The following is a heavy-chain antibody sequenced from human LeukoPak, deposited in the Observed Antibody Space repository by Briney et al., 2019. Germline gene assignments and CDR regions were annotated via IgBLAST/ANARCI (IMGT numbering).Heavy chain of an antibody. CDR2: INHSGST. J-gene: IGHJ4*02. Sequence: SETLSLTCAVYGGSFSGYYWSWLRQPPGKGLEWIGEINHSGSTNYNPSLKSRVTISVDTSKNQFSLKLSSVTAADTAVYYCARPDSSGYYWRFFNYWGQGTLVTVSS. V-gene: IGHV4-34*01. CDR1: GGSFSGYY. CDR3: ARPDSSGYYWRFFNY. D-gene: IGHD3-22*01.